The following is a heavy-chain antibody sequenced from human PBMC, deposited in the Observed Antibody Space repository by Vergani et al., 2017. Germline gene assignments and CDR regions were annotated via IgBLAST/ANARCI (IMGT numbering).Heavy chain of an antibody. CDR3: ARGDYGSVNGYQY. CDR2: INPSGGHT. D-gene: IGHD3-9*01. Sequence: QVQVVQSGAEVKKSGASVKVSCKTSGYTFSNYYMHWVRQAPGQGLEWMGIINPSGGHTNYAQKFQGRVTMTRDTSTSTVYMELSSLRSEDTAIYYCARGDYGSVNGYQYWGQGTLVTVSA. CDR1: GYTFSNYY. V-gene: IGHV1-46*03. J-gene: IGHJ4*02.